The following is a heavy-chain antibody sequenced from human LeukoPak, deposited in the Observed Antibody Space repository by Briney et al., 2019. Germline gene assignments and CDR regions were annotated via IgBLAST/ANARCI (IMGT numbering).Heavy chain of an antibody. Sequence: SVKGSCKASGGTFSSYAISWVRQAPGQGLEWMGRIIPILGIANYAQKFQGRVTITADKSTSTAYMELSSLRSEDTAVYCCARDSTGAYGMDVWGQGTTVTASS. CDR3: ARDSTGAYGMDV. D-gene: IGHD7-27*01. CDR2: IIPILGIA. V-gene: IGHV1-69*04. CDR1: GGTFSSYA. J-gene: IGHJ6*02.